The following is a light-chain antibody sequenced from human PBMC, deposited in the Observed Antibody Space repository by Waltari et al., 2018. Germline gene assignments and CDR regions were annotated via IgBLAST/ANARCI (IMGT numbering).Light chain of an antibody. V-gene: IGKV3-11*01. CDR2: DAS. J-gene: IGKJ4*01. CDR1: QSVANY. Sequence: DIVLTPSPATLSLSPGERATLSCRASQSVANYLAWYQQKPGQAPRLLIYDASTRATGIPARFSGSGSGTDFTLTISSLESEDFAVYYCQQRSNWPFLTFGGGTKVEIK. CDR3: QQRSNWPFLT.